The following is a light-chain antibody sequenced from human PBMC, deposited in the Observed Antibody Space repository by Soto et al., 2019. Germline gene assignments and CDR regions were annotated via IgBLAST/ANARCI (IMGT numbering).Light chain of an antibody. CDR3: QQYGSLPRT. CDR1: QSISNSD. V-gene: IGKV3-20*01. Sequence: ENVLTQSPGTLSVSPGERATLSCRASQSISNSDLAWYQQKPGQAPRLLIYVASRRATGIPDRFSGSGSGTDFTLTISRLEPEDFAVYYCQQYGSLPRTFGQGTKVDIK. CDR2: VAS. J-gene: IGKJ1*01.